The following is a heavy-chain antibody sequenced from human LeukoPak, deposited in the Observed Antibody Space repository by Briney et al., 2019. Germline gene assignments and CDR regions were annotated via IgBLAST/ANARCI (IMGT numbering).Heavy chain of an antibody. V-gene: IGHV1-46*01. D-gene: IGHD3-22*01. CDR3: ARDLRTLRYYDSSGFRY. CDR2: INPSGGST. J-gene: IGHJ4*02. CDR1: GYTFTSYY. Sequence: ASVKVSCKASGYTFTSYYMHWVRQAPGQGLEWMGIINPSGGSTSYAQKFQGRVTMTRDMSTSTVYMELSSLRSEDTAVYYCARDLRTLRYYDSSGFRYWGQGTLVTVSS.